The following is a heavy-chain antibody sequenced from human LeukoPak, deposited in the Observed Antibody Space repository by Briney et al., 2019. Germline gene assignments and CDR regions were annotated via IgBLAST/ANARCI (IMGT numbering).Heavy chain of an antibody. J-gene: IGHJ6*03. Sequence: GGSLRLSCEASGFTFSSFAMHWVRQAPGKGLEWVAVIWSDGSNKYYADSVKGRFTISRDNSNHTVFLQVGSLRAEDTAVYYCAKGERKYYYHYMDAWGKGTSVTVSS. CDR2: IWSDGSNK. V-gene: IGHV3-33*06. CDR3: AKGERKYYYHYMDA. CDR1: GFTFSSFA.